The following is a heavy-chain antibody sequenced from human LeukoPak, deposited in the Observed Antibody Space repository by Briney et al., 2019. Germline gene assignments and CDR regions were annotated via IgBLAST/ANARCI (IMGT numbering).Heavy chain of an antibody. D-gene: IGHD1-26*01. V-gene: IGHV3-48*03. CDR2: ISSSGSTI. CDR1: GFTFSSYE. J-gene: IGHJ3*02. Sequence: GGSLRLSCAASGFTFSSYEMNWVRQAPGKGLEWVSYISSSGSTIYYADSVKGRFTISRDNAKNSLYLQMNSLRAEDMALYYCAKAQSVGATRDAFDIWGQGTMVTVSS. CDR3: AKAQSVGATRDAFDI.